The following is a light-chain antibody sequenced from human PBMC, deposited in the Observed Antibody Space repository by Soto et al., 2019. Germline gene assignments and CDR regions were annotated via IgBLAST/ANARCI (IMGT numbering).Light chain of an antibody. Sequence: IQMPQSPSSLSRSLVDRVTITCRASQTISSWLAWYQQKPGKAPKLLIYKASTLKSGVPSRFSGSGSGTEFTLTISSLQPDDFATYYCQHYNSYSEAFGQGTKV. CDR2: KAS. CDR1: QTISSW. J-gene: IGKJ1*01. CDR3: QHYNSYSEA. V-gene: IGKV1-5*03.